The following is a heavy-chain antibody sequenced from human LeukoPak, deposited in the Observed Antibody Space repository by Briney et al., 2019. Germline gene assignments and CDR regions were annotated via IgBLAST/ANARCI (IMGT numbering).Heavy chain of an antibody. Sequence: GSLRLSCAASGFTFSSYAMHWVRQAPGKGLEWVAVISYDGSNKYYADSVKGRFTISRDNSKNTLYLQMNSLRAEDTAVYYCARGVGAYFDYWGQGTLVTVSS. CDR1: GFTFSSYA. V-gene: IGHV3-30*01. D-gene: IGHD2-15*01. CDR3: ARGVGAYFDY. CDR2: ISYDGSNK. J-gene: IGHJ4*02.